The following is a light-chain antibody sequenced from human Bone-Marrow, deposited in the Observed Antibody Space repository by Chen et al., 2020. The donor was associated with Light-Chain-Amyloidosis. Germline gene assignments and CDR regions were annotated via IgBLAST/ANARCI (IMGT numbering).Light chain of an antibody. Sequence: SSELTQVPSVSVALGQTVRITCQGDSLRSYFANWYQQKPGQAPIIVIHGQNNRPSGIPDRFSGSISGNTASLTITGAQAEDEADYYCNSRDIIGNHVVFGGGTKLTVL. CDR3: NSRDIIGNHVV. CDR1: SLRSYF. J-gene: IGLJ2*01. CDR2: GQN. V-gene: IGLV3-19*01.